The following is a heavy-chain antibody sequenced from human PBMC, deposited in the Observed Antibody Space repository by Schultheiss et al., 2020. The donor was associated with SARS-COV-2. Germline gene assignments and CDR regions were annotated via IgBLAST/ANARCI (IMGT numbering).Heavy chain of an antibody. CDR1: GYTFTGYY. D-gene: IGHD6-19*01. J-gene: IGHJ4*02. CDR2: ISAYNGKT. Sequence: ASVKVSCKASGYTFTGYYMHWVRQAPGQGLEWMGWISAYNGKTNYAQKLQGRVTMTTDTSTSTAYMELRSLRSDDTAVYYCARDVDKGAIAVEAYWGQGTLVIVSS. V-gene: IGHV1-18*04. CDR3: ARDVDKGAIAVEAY.